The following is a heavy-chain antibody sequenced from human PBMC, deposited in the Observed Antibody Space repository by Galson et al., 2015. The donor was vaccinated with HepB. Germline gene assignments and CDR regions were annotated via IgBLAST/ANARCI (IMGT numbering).Heavy chain of an antibody. D-gene: IGHD5-24*01. CDR1: GYTFTSYD. Sequence: SVKVSYKASGYTFTSYDINWVRQATGQGLEWMGWMNPNSGNTGYAQKFQGRVTMTRNTSISTAYMELSSLRSEDTAMYYCARHGDGYNWGVDYWGQGTLVTVSS. CDR3: ARHGDGYNWGVDY. V-gene: IGHV1-8*01. CDR2: MNPNSGNT. J-gene: IGHJ4*02.